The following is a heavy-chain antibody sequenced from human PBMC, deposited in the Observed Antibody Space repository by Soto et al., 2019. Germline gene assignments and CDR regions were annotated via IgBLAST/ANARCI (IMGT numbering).Heavy chain of an antibody. CDR3: ATGPYYDFWSGSQGFDY. CDR2: IYSGGST. D-gene: IGHD3-3*01. Sequence: EVQLVESGGTLVQPGGSLRLSCAASGFTVSSNYMSWVRQAPGKGLEWVSVIYSGGSTYYAASVKGRFTISRHNSENTLYLQMNSLRTEDTAMYYCATGPYYDFWSGSQGFDYWGQGTPVTVSS. J-gene: IGHJ4*02. V-gene: IGHV3-53*04. CDR1: GFTVSSNY.